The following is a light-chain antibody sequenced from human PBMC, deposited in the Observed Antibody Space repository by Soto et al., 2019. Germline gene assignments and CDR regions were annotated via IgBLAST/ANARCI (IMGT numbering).Light chain of an antibody. CDR3: QQYMSSVT. CDR1: QSVDTTF. Sequence: EIVLTQSPGSLSLSPGQRATLSCRASQSVDTTFFAWYQKKPGQAPRLLIYGASKRATGIPDRFSGSGSGTYFPLIISRLEPEDFAVYYCQQYMSSVTFGQGTKVEIK. V-gene: IGKV3-20*01. CDR2: GAS. J-gene: IGKJ1*01.